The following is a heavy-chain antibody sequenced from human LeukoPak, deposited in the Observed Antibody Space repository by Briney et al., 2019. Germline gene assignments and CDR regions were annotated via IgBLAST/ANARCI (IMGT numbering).Heavy chain of an antibody. D-gene: IGHD6-19*01. CDR1: GGSISSYY. V-gene: IGHV4-59*12. CDR3: ARASSGWTPGDAFDI. J-gene: IGHJ3*02. CDR2: IYYSGST. Sequence: KPSETLSLTCTVSGGSISSYYWSWIRQPPGKGLEWIGYIYYSGSTNYNPSLKSRVTISVDTSKNQFSLKLSSVTAADTAVYYCARASSGWTPGDAFDIWGQGTMVTVSS.